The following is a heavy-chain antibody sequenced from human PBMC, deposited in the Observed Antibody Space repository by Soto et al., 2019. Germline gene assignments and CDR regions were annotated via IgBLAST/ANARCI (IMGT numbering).Heavy chain of an antibody. V-gene: IGHV3-33*01. Sequence: QVQLVESRGGVVQPGRSLRLSCAASGFTFSSYGMHWVRQAPGKGLEWVAVIWYDGSNKYYADSVKGRFTISRDNSKNTLYLQMNSLRAEDTAVYYCARARQYSPSHYGMDVWGQGTTVTVS. CDR3: ARARQYSPSHYGMDV. CDR2: IWYDGSNK. D-gene: IGHD5-18*01. J-gene: IGHJ6*02. CDR1: GFTFSSYG.